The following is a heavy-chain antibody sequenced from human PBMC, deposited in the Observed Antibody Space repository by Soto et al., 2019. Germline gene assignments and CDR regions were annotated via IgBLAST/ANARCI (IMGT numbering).Heavy chain of an antibody. D-gene: IGHD3-22*01. CDR2: IFQNGIT. CDR1: GGSISSSNW. Sequence: SETLSLTCAVSGGSISSSNWWSWVRQPPGKGLEWNGEIFQNGITSYNPSLKSRDNKTIDKSKKLFTLKLSSVTAADTAVYYCARTDYYDSSAYSDYWGRGTLVTVSS. J-gene: IGHJ4*02. V-gene: IGHV4-4*02. CDR3: ARTDYYDSSAYSDY.